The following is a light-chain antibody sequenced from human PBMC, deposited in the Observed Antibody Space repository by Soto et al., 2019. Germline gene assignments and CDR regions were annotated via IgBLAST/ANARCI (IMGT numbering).Light chain of an antibody. CDR2: DAS. CDR1: QSVVSSF. J-gene: IGKJ1*01. V-gene: IGKV3-11*01. CDR3: QQRSNWPPT. Sequence: IVLTQSPATLSLSAGERATLSCRASQSVVSSFLAWFQQKPGQAPRLLIYDASNRATGIPARFSGSGSGTDFTLTISSLEPEDFAVYYCQQRSNWPPTFGQGTKVDIK.